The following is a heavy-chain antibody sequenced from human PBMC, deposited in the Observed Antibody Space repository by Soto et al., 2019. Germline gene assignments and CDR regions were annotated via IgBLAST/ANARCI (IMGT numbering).Heavy chain of an antibody. CDR3: ARGGRDHSSWRYAESYGLDV. J-gene: IGHJ6*02. D-gene: IGHD6-13*01. CDR1: GFILSDYY. Sequence: EVQLEESGGGLIQPGGSLRLSCTVSGFILSDYYMTWVRQAPGQGLEWVSLIYSGGTTYYADSVKGRFTISRDDIRNTLYLEMNSLRDADTAVYSCARGGRDHSSWRYAESYGLDVWGQGTAVTVSS. V-gene: IGHV3-53*01. CDR2: IYSGGTT.